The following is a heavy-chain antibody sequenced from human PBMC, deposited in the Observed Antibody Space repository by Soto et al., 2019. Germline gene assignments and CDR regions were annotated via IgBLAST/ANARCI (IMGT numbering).Heavy chain of an antibody. Sequence: SYDGSNKYYADSVKGRFTISRDNSKNTPYLQMNSLRAEDTAVYYCMSPTYYYDSSGDDYWGQGTLVTVSS. J-gene: IGHJ4*02. CDR3: MSPTYYYDSSGDDY. V-gene: IGHV3-30-3*01. D-gene: IGHD3-22*01. CDR2: SYDGSNK.